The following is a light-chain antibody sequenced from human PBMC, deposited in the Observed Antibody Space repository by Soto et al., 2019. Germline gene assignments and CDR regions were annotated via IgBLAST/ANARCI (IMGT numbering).Light chain of an antibody. Sequence: QSALTQPASVSGSPGQSITISCTGTSSDVGGYNYVSWYQQHPGKAPKLMIYEVSTRPSGVSNRFSGSKSGNTASLTISGLQAEDEADYYCSSYTISSTPWVFGGGTKVTVL. CDR1: SSDVGGYNY. V-gene: IGLV2-14*01. J-gene: IGLJ3*02. CDR2: EVS. CDR3: SSYTISSTPWV.